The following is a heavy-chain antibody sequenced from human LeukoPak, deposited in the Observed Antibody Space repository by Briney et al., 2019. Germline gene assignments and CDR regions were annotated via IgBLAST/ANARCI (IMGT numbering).Heavy chain of an antibody. J-gene: IGHJ6*02. CDR2: MNPNSGNT. D-gene: IGHD6-13*01. V-gene: IGHV1-8*01. CDR1: GYTFTIYD. Sequence: GASVKVSCTASGYTFTIYDINWVRQAPGQGMEWMGWMNPNSGNTGYAQKFQGRVTMTRNTSISTAYMELSSLRSEDTAVYYCARAPSSSWSLYYYYGMDVWGQGTTVTVSS. CDR3: ARAPSSSWSLYYYYGMDV.